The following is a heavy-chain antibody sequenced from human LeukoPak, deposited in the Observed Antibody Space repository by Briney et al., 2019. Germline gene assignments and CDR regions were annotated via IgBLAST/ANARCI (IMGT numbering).Heavy chain of an antibody. CDR3: AKDYYYGSGRGPAAFDI. V-gene: IGHV3-23*01. D-gene: IGHD3-10*01. Sequence: GGSLRLSRAASGFTFSSYAMSWVRQAPGKGLDWVSAISGSGGSTHYADSVKGRFTISRDNSKNTPYLQMNSLRAEDTAVYYCAKDYYYGSGRGPAAFDIWGQGTMVTVSS. J-gene: IGHJ3*02. CDR2: ISGSGGST. CDR1: GFTFSSYA.